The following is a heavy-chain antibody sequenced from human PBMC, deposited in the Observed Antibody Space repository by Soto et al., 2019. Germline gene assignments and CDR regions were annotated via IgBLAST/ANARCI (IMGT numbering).Heavy chain of an antibody. J-gene: IGHJ2*01. V-gene: IGHV4-34*01. CDR1: GGSFSGYY. D-gene: IGHD2-2*01. CDR3: ARTRSSTSLPRRYFDL. CDR2: INHSGST. Sequence: QVQLQQWGAGLLKPSETLSLTCAVYGGSFSGYYWSWIRQPPGKGLEWIGEINHSGSTNYNPSLKSRVTISVDTSKNQFSLKLSSVTAADTAVYYCARTRSSTSLPRRYFDLWGRGTLVTVSS.